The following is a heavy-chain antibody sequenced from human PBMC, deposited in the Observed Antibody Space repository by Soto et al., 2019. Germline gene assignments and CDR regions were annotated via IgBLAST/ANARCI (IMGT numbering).Heavy chain of an antibody. CDR1: CVSISSGGYY. CDR2: IYYSGST. CDR3: ARARDGYNAPFDY. J-gene: IGHJ4*02. V-gene: IGHV4-31*03. Sequence: LSLTCTVSCVSISSGGYYWSWIRQHPGKGLEWIGYIYYSGSTYYNPSLKSRVTISVDTSKNQFSLKLSSVTAADTAVYYCARARDGYNAPFDYWGQGTLVTVSS. D-gene: IGHD5-12*01.